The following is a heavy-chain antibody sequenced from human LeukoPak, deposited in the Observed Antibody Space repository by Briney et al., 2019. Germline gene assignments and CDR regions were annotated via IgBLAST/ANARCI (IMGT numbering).Heavy chain of an antibody. CDR1: GGSFSGYY. CDR3: ARFGHSSSWYRPNWFDP. J-gene: IGHJ5*02. D-gene: IGHD6-13*01. Sequence: SETLPLTCAVYGGSFSGYYWSWIRQPPGKGLEWIGEINHSGSTNYNPSLKSRVTISVDTSKNQFSLKLSSVTAADTAVYYCARFGHSSSWYRPNWFDPWGQGTLVTVSS. CDR2: INHSGST. V-gene: IGHV4-34*01.